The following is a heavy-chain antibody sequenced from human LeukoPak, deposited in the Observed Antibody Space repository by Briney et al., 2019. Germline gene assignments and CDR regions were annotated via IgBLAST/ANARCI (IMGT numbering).Heavy chain of an antibody. CDR2: IKEDGSEK. CDR3: ARTDPYCGGDCYSGWFDP. CDR1: GFTFSSYW. J-gene: IGHJ5*02. V-gene: IGHV3-7*01. Sequence: GGPLRLSCAASGFTFSSYWMSWVRQAPGKGLEWVANIKEDGSEKYYVDSVKGRFTISRDNAKNSLYLQMNSLRAEDTAVYYCARTDPYCGGDCYSGWFDPWGQGTLVTVSS. D-gene: IGHD2-21*02.